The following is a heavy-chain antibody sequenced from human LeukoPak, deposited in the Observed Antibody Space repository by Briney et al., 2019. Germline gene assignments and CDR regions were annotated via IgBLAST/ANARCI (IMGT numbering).Heavy chain of an antibody. CDR2: VSGSGGST. Sequence: GGSLRLSCAASGFTFSSYAMSWFRQAPGKGLEWVSAVSGSGGSTYYADSVKGRFTISRDNSKNTLYLQMNSLRAEDTAVYYCAKSLALSRLPLDYWGQGTLVTVSS. J-gene: IGHJ4*02. V-gene: IGHV3-23*01. CDR3: AKSLALSRLPLDY. CDR1: GFTFSSYA. D-gene: IGHD5-18*01.